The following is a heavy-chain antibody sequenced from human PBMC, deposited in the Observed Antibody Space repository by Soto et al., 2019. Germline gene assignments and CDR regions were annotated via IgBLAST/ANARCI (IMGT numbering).Heavy chain of an antibody. CDR1: GYTFTSYY. CDR2: INPSGGST. D-gene: IGHD3-22*01. CDR3: ARGDSSGYSQYWYFDL. Sequence: GASVKVSCKASGYTFTSYYMHWVRQAPGQGLEWMGIINPSGGSTSYAQKFQGRVTMTRDTSTSTVYMELSSLRSEDTAVYYCARGDSSGYSQYWYFDLRGRGTLVTVSS. V-gene: IGHV1-46*01. J-gene: IGHJ2*01.